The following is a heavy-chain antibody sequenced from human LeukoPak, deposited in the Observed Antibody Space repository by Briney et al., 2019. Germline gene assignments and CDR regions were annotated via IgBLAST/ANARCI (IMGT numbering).Heavy chain of an antibody. CDR3: ASLYYYDSGGYYNGDY. CDR2: IFHSGST. J-gene: IGHJ4*02. V-gene: IGHV4-4*03. D-gene: IGHD3-10*01. CDR1: GGSISSSNW. Sequence: PGTLSLTCAVSGGSISSSNWWTWVRQPPGKGLEWIGEIFHSGSTNYNPSLRCRLTISVDKYRNQFSLKLSSVTAADTAVYHCASLYYYDSGGYYNGDYWGQGTLVSVSS.